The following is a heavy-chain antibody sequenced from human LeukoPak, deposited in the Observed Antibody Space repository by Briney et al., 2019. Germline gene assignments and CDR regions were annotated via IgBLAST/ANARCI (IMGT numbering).Heavy chain of an antibody. Sequence: GFLRLSCAASGFTFSSYAMHWVRQAPGKGLEWVAVISYDGSNKYYADSVKGRFTISRDNSKNTLYLQMNSLRAEDTAVYYCAREEVAGTDYWGQGTLVTVSS. CDR2: ISYDGSNK. CDR1: GFTFSSYA. CDR3: AREEVAGTDY. V-gene: IGHV3-30-3*01. J-gene: IGHJ4*02. D-gene: IGHD6-19*01.